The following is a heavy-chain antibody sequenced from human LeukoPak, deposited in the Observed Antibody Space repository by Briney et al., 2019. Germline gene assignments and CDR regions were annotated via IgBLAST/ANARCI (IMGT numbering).Heavy chain of an antibody. J-gene: IGHJ1*01. D-gene: IGHD3-22*01. CDR1: GYTFTGYY. CDR3: YYRVSSGYLT. Sequence: ASVKVSCKASGYTFTGYYMHWVRQAPGQGLERMGWINPNSGGTYYAQKFQGRVSMTRDTSISTAYMELSSLRSDDTAVYYCYYRVSSGYLTWGQGTLVAVSS. V-gene: IGHV1-2*02. CDR2: INPNSGGT.